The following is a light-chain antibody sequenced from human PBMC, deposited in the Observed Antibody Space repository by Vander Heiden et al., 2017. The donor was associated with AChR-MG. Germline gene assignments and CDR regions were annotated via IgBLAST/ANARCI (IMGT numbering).Light chain of an antibody. CDR3: QQSYNDPL. Sequence: DIQMTQSPSSLSASVGDRVTITCRASQSISTYLNWYQQKPGKAPELLIYAASTLHTGVPSRFSGSGSGTDFTLTISSLQPEDFATYFCQQSYNDPLFGQGTKLEIK. J-gene: IGKJ2*01. V-gene: IGKV1-39*01. CDR2: AAS. CDR1: QSISTY.